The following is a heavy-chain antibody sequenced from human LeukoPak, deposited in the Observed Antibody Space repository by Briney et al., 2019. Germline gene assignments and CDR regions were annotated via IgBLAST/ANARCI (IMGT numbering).Heavy chain of an antibody. D-gene: IGHD6-19*01. Sequence: GGSLRLSCAASGFTFSSNAMSWVRQAPGKGLEWVSAVSGSGANTYYADSVKGRFTVSRDSSKNTLYLQMNSLRAEDTAVYYCAKESGSGWFWGQGTLVTVSS. CDR3: AKESGSGWF. V-gene: IGHV3-23*01. CDR1: GFTFSSNA. CDR2: VSGSGANT. J-gene: IGHJ4*02.